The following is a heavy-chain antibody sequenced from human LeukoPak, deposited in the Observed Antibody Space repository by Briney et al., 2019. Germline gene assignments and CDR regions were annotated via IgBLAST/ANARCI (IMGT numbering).Heavy chain of an antibody. V-gene: IGHV1-2*04. CDR2: INPNSGGT. J-gene: IGHJ3*02. D-gene: IGHD3-10*01. CDR3: ARPRRFGELYEGLDI. CDR1: GYSFTGYY. Sequence: GASVKVSCKASGYSFTGYYMHWVRQAPGQGPEWMGWINPNSGGTKYAQKFQGWVTMTRDTSISTAYMELSRLRSDDTAVYYCARPRRFGELYEGLDIWGQGTMVTVSS.